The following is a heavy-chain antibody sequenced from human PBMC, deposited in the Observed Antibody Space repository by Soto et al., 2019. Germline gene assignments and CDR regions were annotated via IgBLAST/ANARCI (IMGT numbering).Heavy chain of an antibody. J-gene: IGHJ4*02. V-gene: IGHV4-59*08. D-gene: IGHD3-10*01. Sequence: SETLSLTCTVSGGSISSYYWSWIRQPPGKGLEWIGYFYYSGSTTNYNPSLKSRVTISVDTSKNQFSLKLSSVTAADTAVYYCARHEMGRFGEFTRAYYFDYWGQGTLVTVSS. CDR1: GGSISSYY. CDR2: FYYSGSTT. CDR3: ARHEMGRFGEFTRAYYFDY.